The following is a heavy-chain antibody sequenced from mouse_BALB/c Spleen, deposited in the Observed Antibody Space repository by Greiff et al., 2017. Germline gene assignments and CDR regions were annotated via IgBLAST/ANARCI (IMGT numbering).Heavy chain of an antibody. CDR3: TRVYGNYEGFAY. D-gene: IGHD2-1*01. CDR1: GYTFTSYY. V-gene: IGHV1S81*02. CDR2: INPSNGGT. J-gene: IGHJ3*01. Sequence: QVQLQQSGAELVKPGASVKLSCKASGYTFTSYYMYWVKQRPGQGLEWIGEINPSNGGTNFNEKFKSKATLTVDKSSSTAYMQLSSLTSEDSAVYYCTRVYGNYEGFAYWGQGTLVTVSA.